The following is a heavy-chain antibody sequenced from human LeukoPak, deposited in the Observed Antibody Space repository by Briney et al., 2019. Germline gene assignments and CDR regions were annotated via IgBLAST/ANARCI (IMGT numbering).Heavy chain of an antibody. Sequence: PSETLSLTCAVSGGSFSGYYWSWIRQPPGKGLEWIGEINHSGSTNYNPSLKSRVTISVDTSKNQFSLKLSSVTAADTAVYYCARAPIAARPGPHWFDPWGQGTLVTVSS. CDR3: ARAPIAARPGPHWFDP. V-gene: IGHV4-34*01. D-gene: IGHD6-6*01. CDR2: INHSGST. CDR1: GGSFSGYY. J-gene: IGHJ5*02.